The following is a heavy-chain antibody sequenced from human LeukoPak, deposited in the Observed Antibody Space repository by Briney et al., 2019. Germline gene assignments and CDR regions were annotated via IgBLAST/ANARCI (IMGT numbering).Heavy chain of an antibody. CDR3: ASSNVLRGSGAGGHCFDY. V-gene: IGHV3-30*04. Sequence: GGSLRLSCAGSGFTFSSYAMHWVRQAPGEGLEWVAVIFYDGSIGYYAESVKGRFTISRDNPKNTLYLQMNSLRAEDTAVYYCASSNVLRGSGAGGHCFDYWGQGTLVTVSS. D-gene: IGHD2-21*01. CDR1: GFTFSSYA. J-gene: IGHJ4*02. CDR2: IFYDGSIG.